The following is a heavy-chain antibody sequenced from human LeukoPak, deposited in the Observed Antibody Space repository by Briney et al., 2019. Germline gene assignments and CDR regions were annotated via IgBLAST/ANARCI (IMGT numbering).Heavy chain of an antibody. Sequence: GASVKVSCTASGYTFTSYYMHWVRQAPGQGLEWMGIINPSGGSTSYAQKFQGRVTMTRDTSTSTVYMELSSLRSEDTAVYYCAREPHSFWSGYYTGQAFDIWGQGTMVTVSS. CDR1: GYTFTSYY. D-gene: IGHD3-3*01. CDR2: INPSGGST. V-gene: IGHV1-46*01. J-gene: IGHJ3*02. CDR3: AREPHSFWSGYYTGQAFDI.